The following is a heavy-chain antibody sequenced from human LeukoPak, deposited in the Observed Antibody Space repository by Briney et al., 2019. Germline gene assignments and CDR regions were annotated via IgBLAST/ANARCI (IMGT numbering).Heavy chain of an antibody. D-gene: IGHD3-22*01. CDR2: INHSGCT. CDR1: GGSFSSYY. V-gene: IGHV4-34*01. Sequence: SETLSLTCAVYGGSFSSYYWSWIRQPPGKGLEWIGEINHSGCTNYNPSLKSRVTISVDTSKNQFSLKLSSVTAADTAVYYCARTKSSGSYPDYWGQGTLVTVSS. CDR3: ARTKSSGSYPDY. J-gene: IGHJ4*02.